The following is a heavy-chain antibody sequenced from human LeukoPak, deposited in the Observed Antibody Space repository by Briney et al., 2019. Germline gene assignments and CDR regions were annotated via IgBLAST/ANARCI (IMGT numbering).Heavy chain of an antibody. J-gene: IGHJ4*02. CDR3: ARASYPGYFPNYFDY. CDR2: IIPIFGTA. V-gene: IGHV1-69*05. Sequence: ASVRVSCKASGGTFSSYAISWVRQAPGQGLEWMGRIIPIFGTANYAQKFQGRVTITTDESTSTAYMELSSLRSEDTAVYYCARASYPGYFPNYFDYWGQGTLVTVSS. D-gene: IGHD3-9*01. CDR1: GGTFSSYA.